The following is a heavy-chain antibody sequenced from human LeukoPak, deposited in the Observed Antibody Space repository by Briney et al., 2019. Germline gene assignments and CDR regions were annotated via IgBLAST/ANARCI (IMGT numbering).Heavy chain of an antibody. D-gene: IGHD2-2*01. CDR2: IYYSGST. CDR1: GGSLSSSSYY. CDR3: ARHRDCSSTSCYGGPDAFDI. Sequence: SETLSLTCTVSGGSLSSSSYYWGWIRQPPGKGLEWIGSIYYSGSTYYNPSLKSRVTISVDTSKNQFSLKLSSVTAADTAVYYCARHRDCSSTSCYGGPDAFDIWGQGTMVTVSS. J-gene: IGHJ3*02. V-gene: IGHV4-39*01.